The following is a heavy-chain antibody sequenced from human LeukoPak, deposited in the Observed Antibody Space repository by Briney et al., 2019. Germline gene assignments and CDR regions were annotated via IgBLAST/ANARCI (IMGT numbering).Heavy chain of an antibody. CDR3: ARGLLGYSYGWPLTYYFDY. Sequence: SETLSLTCAVYGGSFSGYYWSWIRQPPGKGLEWIREINHSGSTNYNPSLKSRVTISVDTSKNQFSLKLSSVTAADTAVYYCARGLLGYSYGWPLTYYFDYWGQGALVTVSS. J-gene: IGHJ4*02. CDR1: GGSFSGYY. CDR2: INHSGST. D-gene: IGHD5-18*01. V-gene: IGHV4-34*01.